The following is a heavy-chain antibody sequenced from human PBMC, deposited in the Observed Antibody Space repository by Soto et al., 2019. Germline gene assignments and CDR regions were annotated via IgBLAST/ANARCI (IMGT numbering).Heavy chain of an antibody. J-gene: IGHJ3*02. CDR2: IYSSGNI. D-gene: IGHD1-26*01. CDR1: GDYISSYH. CDR3: ARATVPATCCAFDI. Sequence: PSETLSLTCTVSGDYISSYHWSWIRQPPGKGLEWVGFIYSSGNINYNPSLKSRVTISTDTSKNQFSLKLTSVTAADTGVYYCARATVPATCCAFDIWGQGTMVTVSS. V-gene: IGHV4-59*01.